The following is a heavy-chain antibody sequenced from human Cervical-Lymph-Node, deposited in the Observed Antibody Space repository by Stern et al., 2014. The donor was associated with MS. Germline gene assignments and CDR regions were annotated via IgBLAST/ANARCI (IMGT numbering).Heavy chain of an antibody. CDR2: IYPGDSDA. Sequence: EVQLVESGGEMKKPGESLQISCQGSGYRFTNYWIGWVRQMPGKGLEWMGIIYPGDSDARYSPSFRGQVTISADKSINPAYLKWTSLRASDTAIYYCARLVAPGGDAFDIWGQGTWVIVSS. V-gene: IGHV5-51*01. CDR1: GYRFTNYW. CDR3: ARLVAPGGDAFDI. J-gene: IGHJ3*02. D-gene: IGHD3-16*02.